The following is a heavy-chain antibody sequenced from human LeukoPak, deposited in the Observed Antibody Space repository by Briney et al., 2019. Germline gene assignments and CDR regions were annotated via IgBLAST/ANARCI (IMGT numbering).Heavy chain of an antibody. CDR3: ARSHSSSRYSSSYYYGMDV. J-gene: IGHJ6*02. V-gene: IGHV1-8*01. CDR1: GYTFTSYD. CDR2: MNPNSGNT. Sequence: ASVKVSCKASGYTFTSYDINWVRQATGQGLEWMGWMNPNSGNTGYAQKFQGRVTMTRNTSISTAYMELSSLRSEDTAVYYCARSHSSSRYSSSYYYGMDVWGQGTTVTVSS. D-gene: IGHD6-13*01.